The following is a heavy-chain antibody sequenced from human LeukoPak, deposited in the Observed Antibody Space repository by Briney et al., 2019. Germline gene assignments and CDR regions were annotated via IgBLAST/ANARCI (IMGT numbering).Heavy chain of an antibody. CDR1: GGSISSGSYY. Sequence: SETLSLTCTVSGGSISSGSYYWGWIRQPPGKGLEWIGSIYYSGSTYYNPSLKSRVTISVDTSKNQFSLKLSSVTAADTAVYYCARDGNALWGQGTLVTVSS. V-gene: IGHV4-39*07. J-gene: IGHJ4*02. D-gene: IGHD1-1*01. CDR3: ARDGNAL. CDR2: IYYSGST.